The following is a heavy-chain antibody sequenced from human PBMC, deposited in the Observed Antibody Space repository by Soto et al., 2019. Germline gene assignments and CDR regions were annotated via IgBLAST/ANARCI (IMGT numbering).Heavy chain of an antibody. D-gene: IGHD3-9*01. CDR1: GYTFTSYG. V-gene: IGHV1-18*01. Sequence: QVQLVQSGAEVKKPGASVKVSCKASGYTFTSYGISWVRQAPGQGLEWMGWISAYNGNTNYAQKPQGRVSMTTDTSTSTAYMELRSLRSDDTAVYYCARDSSDILAGYLLDYWGQGTIVTVSS. J-gene: IGHJ4*02. CDR2: ISAYNGNT. CDR3: ARDSSDILAGYLLDY.